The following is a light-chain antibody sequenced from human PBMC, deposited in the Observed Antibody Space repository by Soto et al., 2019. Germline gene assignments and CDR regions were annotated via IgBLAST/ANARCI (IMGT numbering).Light chain of an antibody. Sequence: AIQMTQSPSSLSASVGDRVTISCRASQGIGNALGWYQQKPGKPPKLLIYGASNLHSGVPPRFSGSGSGTEFTLAISSLQPEDFATYFCQHYIIYPSPFDQGTQVEIE. CDR3: QHYIIYPSP. J-gene: IGKJ1*01. V-gene: IGKV1-6*01. CDR1: QGIGNA. CDR2: GAS.